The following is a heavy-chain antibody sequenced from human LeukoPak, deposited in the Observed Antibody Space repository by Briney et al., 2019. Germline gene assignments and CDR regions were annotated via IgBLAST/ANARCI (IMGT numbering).Heavy chain of an antibody. CDR1: GFSFSSYS. CDR3: ARDWYGYLL. V-gene: IGHV3-48*02. D-gene: IGHD5-18*01. J-gene: IGHJ4*02. Sequence: GGAVRLSCAASGFSFSSYSMNWVRQAPGKGLEWVSYISSSSSSIHYADSVKGRFTIHRDKPKNSLYLPMNSLRDEDTAVYYCARDWYGYLLWGQGTLVTVS. CDR2: ISSSSSSI.